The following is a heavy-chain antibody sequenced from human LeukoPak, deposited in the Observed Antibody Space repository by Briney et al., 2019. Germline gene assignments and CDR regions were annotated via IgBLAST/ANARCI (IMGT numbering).Heavy chain of an antibody. Sequence: GGSLRLSCAASGFTFSDYYMSWIRQAPGKGLEWVSYISSSGSTIYYADSVKGRFTISRDNAKNSLYLQMNSLRAEDTAVYYCARDYYDSSGYYWSYYYYGMDVWGQGTTVTVSS. CDR1: GFTFSDYY. J-gene: IGHJ6*02. D-gene: IGHD3-22*01. V-gene: IGHV3-11*04. CDR2: ISSSGSTI. CDR3: ARDYYDSSGYYWSYYYYGMDV.